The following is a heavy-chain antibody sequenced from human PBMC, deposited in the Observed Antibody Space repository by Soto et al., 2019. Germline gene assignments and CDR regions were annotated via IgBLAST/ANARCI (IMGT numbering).Heavy chain of an antibody. CDR3: ARQRTSVVTQAYFDV. V-gene: IGHV4-39*01. D-gene: IGHD2-21*02. CDR1: GDSISSRSYY. Sequence: PSETLSLTCTVTGDSISSRSYYWVWIRQPPGKGLEWLGSIYYSGSTYNNPSLRSRVSMSIDTSKDQFSLKLKSVTAADTALYFCARQRTSVVTQAYFDVWGTGALVTAAS. J-gene: IGHJ4*02. CDR2: IYYSGST.